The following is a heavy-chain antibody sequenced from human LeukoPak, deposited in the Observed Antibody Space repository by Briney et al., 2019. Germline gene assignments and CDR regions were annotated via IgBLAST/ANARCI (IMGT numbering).Heavy chain of an antibody. Sequence: ASVKVSCKASGYTFTSYDINWVRQATGQGLEWMGWMNPNSGSTGYAQKFQGRVTMTRNTSISTAYMELSSLRSEDTAVYYCARSRPAKRTNWFDPWGQGTLVTVSS. D-gene: IGHD1-14*01. CDR1: GYTFTSYD. V-gene: IGHV1-8*01. J-gene: IGHJ5*02. CDR2: MNPNSGST. CDR3: ARSRPAKRTNWFDP.